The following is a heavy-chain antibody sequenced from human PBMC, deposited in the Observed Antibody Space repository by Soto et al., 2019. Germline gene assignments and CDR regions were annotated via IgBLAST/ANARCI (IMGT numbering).Heavy chain of an antibody. CDR1: GGSISSYY. CDR2: IYNSGST. CDR3: AREEGYCSGGSCYSAFDY. V-gene: IGHV4-59*01. J-gene: IGHJ4*02. Sequence: SETLSLTCTVSGGSISSYYWSWIRQPPGKGLEWIGYIYNSGSTNYNPSLKSRVTISVDTSKNQFSLKLSSVTAADTAVYYCAREEGYCSGGSCYSAFDYWGQGTLVTVSS. D-gene: IGHD2-15*01.